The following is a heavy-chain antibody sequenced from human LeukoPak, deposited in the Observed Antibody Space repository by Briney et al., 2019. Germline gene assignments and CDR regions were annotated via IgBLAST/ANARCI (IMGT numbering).Heavy chain of an antibody. CDR2: ISSGSSYK. Sequence: GGSLRLSCEASGFIFSSYGMNWVRQAPGKGLEWVSSISSGSSYKYYADSAKGRFTISRDNAKNSLYLQMNSLRAEDTAVYFCATDRGYCSSTSCYSLALNSWGQGTLVTVSS. CDR3: ATDRGYCSSTSCYSLALNS. V-gene: IGHV3-21*01. CDR1: GFIFSSYG. J-gene: IGHJ4*02. D-gene: IGHD2-2*01.